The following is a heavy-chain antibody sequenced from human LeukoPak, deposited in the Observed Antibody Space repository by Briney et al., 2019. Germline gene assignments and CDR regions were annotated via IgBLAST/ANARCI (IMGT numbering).Heavy chain of an antibody. CDR1: GFTFSSYW. Sequence: GGSLGLSCAASGFTFSSYWMSWVRQAPGKGLEWVANIKQDGSEKYYVDSVKGRFTISRDNAKNSLYLQMNSLRAEDTAVYYCARVKIVGATFGGRGDDAFDIWGQGAMVTVSS. J-gene: IGHJ3*02. CDR3: ARVKIVGATFGGRGDDAFDI. V-gene: IGHV3-7*01. D-gene: IGHD1-26*01. CDR2: IKQDGSEK.